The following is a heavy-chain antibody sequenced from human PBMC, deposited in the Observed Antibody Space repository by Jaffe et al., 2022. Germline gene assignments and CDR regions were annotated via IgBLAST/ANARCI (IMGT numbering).Heavy chain of an antibody. D-gene: IGHD6-19*01. CDR2: INDHGTTT. J-gene: IGHJ4*02. Sequence: EVQLVESGGGLVQPGGSLRLSCAASGFTFSSYWMHWVRQAPGKGLLWVSGINDHGTTTAYADSVRGRFTISRDNAKNTLYLQMNSLRLEDTAVYYCARVKAAQQWLAQDYWGQGTLVTVSS. V-gene: IGHV3-74*01. CDR1: GFTFSSYW. CDR3: ARVKAAQQWLAQDY.